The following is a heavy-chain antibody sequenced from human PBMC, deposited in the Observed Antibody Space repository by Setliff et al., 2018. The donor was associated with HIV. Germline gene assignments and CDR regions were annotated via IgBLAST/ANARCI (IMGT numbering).Heavy chain of an antibody. D-gene: IGHD4-4*01. J-gene: IGHJ2*01. CDR1: GVTFSSYA. CDR3: AREDYNNYWEYWYFDL. CDR2: VSGGGGST. V-gene: IGHV3-23*01. Sequence: PGGSLRLSCAASGVTFSSYAMSWVRQAPGKGLEWVSAVSGGGGSTYYADAVKGRFTISRDNSKNTLYLQMNSLRAEDTAMYYCAREDYNNYWEYWYFDLWGRGTLVTVSS.